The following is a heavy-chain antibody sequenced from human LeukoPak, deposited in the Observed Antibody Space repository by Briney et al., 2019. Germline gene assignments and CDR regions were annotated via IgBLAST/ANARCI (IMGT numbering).Heavy chain of an antibody. Sequence: SETLSLTCIVSGGSISSYSWNWIRQSPGKGLEWVGYISHSGTTSYNSSLKSRVTISVDTSKNQFSLELSSVTAADTAVYYCSGHDSNEDYWGQGTLVTVSS. J-gene: IGHJ4*02. V-gene: IGHV4-59*01. CDR3: SGHDSNEDY. D-gene: IGHD3-22*01. CDR2: ISHSGTT. CDR1: GGSISSYS.